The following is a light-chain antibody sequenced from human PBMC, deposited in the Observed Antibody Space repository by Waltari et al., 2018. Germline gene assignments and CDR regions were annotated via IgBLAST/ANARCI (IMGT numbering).Light chain of an antibody. CDR3: QQRYSTPPWT. V-gene: IGKV1-39*01. CDR1: QSISIY. CDR2: AAS. Sequence: DIQVTQSPSSLSASVGDRVTITCRASQSISIYLNWYQQKPGKAPKLLISAASRLQSGVPSRFSGSGSGTDFTLTISSLQPEDFASYYCQQRYSTPPWTFGQGTKVEI. J-gene: IGKJ1*01.